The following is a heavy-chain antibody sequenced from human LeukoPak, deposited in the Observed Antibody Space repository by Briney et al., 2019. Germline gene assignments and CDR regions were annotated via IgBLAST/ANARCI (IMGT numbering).Heavy chain of an antibody. CDR1: GFTFSSYG. CDR2: ISYDGSNK. V-gene: IGHV3-30*03. CDR3: ARCPLTGTTFPFDY. Sequence: GGSLRLSCAASGFTFSSYGMHWVRQAPGKGLEWVAVISYDGSNKYYADSVKGRFTISRDNSKNTLYLQMNSLRAEDTAVYYCARCPLTGTTFPFDYWGQGTLVTVSS. D-gene: IGHD1-7*01. J-gene: IGHJ4*02.